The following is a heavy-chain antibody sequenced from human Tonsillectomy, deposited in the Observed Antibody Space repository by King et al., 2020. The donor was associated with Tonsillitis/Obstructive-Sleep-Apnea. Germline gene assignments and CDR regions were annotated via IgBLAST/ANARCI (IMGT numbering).Heavy chain of an antibody. J-gene: IGHJ4*02. Sequence: HVQLQQWGAGLLKPSETLSLTCAVYGGSFSGYYWNWIRQPPGKGLEWSGEIDHSGSTNYNPSLKSRVTISVDTSKNHFSLKLNSVTAADTAVYYCARDHSSSLDYWGQGTLVTVSS. CDR2: IDHSGST. CDR3: ARDHSSSLDY. V-gene: IGHV4-34*01. CDR1: GGSFSGYY. D-gene: IGHD6-13*01.